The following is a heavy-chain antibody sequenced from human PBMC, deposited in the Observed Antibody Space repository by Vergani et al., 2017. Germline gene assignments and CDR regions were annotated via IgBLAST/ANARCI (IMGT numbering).Heavy chain of an antibody. CDR3: ASLHEWLFGLDV. CDR2: MFYSGST. V-gene: IGHV4-39*01. J-gene: IGHJ6*02. CDR1: GGSISSSSYY. Sequence: QLQLQESGPGLVKPSETLSLTCTVSGGSISSSSYYWGWIRQPPGKGLEWIGSMFYSGSTYYNPSLKSRVTISVDTSKNQFSLKLSAVTAADTAVYYCASLHEWLFGLDVWGQGTTVTVAS. D-gene: IGHD3-3*01.